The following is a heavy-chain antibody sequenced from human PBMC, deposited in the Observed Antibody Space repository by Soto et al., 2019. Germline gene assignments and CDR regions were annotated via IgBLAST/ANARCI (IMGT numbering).Heavy chain of an antibody. Sequence: GESLKISCEASVDSFTTYWISWVRQMPGKGLEWMGAIDPRDSYTRYSPSFQGHVTISVDKSISTAYLQWNSLKASDTAIYYCAREKSDLELFNWLDPWGQGTLVTDSS. CDR2: IDPRDSYT. CDR1: VDSFTTYW. V-gene: IGHV5-10-1*01. J-gene: IGHJ5*02. D-gene: IGHD1-7*01. CDR3: AREKSDLELFNWLDP.